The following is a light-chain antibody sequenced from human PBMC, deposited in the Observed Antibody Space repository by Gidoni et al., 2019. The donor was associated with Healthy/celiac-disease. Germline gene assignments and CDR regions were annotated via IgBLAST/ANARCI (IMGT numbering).Light chain of an antibody. V-gene: IGKV1-39*01. J-gene: IGKJ4*01. CDR3: QQRYSTPPLT. CDR1: QSISSY. CDR2: AAS. Sequence: DKQMTQSPSSLSASVGDRVTITCRASQSISSYLIWYQQKPGKAPKILIYAASCLQRGVPSRFSGSGSGTDFTLTISSLQPEDFATYYCQQRYSTPPLTFGGGTKVEIK.